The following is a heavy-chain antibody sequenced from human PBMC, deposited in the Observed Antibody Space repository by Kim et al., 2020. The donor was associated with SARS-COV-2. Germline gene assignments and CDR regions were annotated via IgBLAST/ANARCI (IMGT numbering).Heavy chain of an antibody. Sequence: GGSLRLSCAASGFTFSNFAMHWVRQAPGKWLEWFAAISYNGSNEYYADSVMGRFTISRDNSKNMLFLQMNSLGPEDTAMFYCVRAVEVDHGGKVWGQGPLVTVSS. CDR2: ISYNGSNE. CDR3: VRAVEVDHGGKV. CDR1: GFTFSNFA. V-gene: IGHV3-30*04. J-gene: IGHJ4*02. D-gene: IGHD4-17*01.